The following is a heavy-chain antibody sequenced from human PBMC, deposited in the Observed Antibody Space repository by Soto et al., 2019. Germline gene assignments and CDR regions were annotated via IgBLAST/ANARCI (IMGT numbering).Heavy chain of an antibody. Sequence: QVQLVQSGAEVKKPGASVKVSCKASGYTFTSYGISWVRQAPGQGLEWMGWISAYNGNTNYAQKLQGRVTMTTDTSTSTAYMELRSLRSDDTAVYYCARDQYDFWSGYYTDSTDDYYYMDVWGKGTTVTVSS. V-gene: IGHV1-18*01. CDR2: ISAYNGNT. J-gene: IGHJ6*03. CDR1: GYTFTSYG. D-gene: IGHD3-3*01. CDR3: ARDQYDFWSGYYTDSTDDYYYMDV.